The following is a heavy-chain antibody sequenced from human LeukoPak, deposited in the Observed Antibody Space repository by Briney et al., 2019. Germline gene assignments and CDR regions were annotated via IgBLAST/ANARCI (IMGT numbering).Heavy chain of an antibody. CDR1: GGSITNYY. V-gene: IGHV4-59*01. CDR3: AREGTAGTNLNWFDP. Sequence: SETLSLTCTVAGGSITNYYWSWIRQPPGKGLEWIGYISYSGSTNFNPSLKSRVTISVDTSKNQFSLKLSSVTAADTAVYYCAREGTAGTNLNWFDPWGQGTLVTVSS. J-gene: IGHJ5*02. D-gene: IGHD1-1*01. CDR2: ISYSGST.